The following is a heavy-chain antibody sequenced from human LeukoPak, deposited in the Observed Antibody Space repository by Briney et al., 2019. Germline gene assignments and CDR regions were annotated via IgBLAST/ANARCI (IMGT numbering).Heavy chain of an antibody. Sequence: PSETLSLTCTVSGGSISSYFWSWIRQPPGKGLEWIGYIYYSGSTNYNPSLKSRVTISVDTSKNQFSLKLRSVTAADTAVYYCARDIVGADYFDYWGQGTLVTVSS. CDR1: GGSISSYF. V-gene: IGHV4-59*01. J-gene: IGHJ4*02. CDR3: ARDIVGADYFDY. CDR2: IYYSGST. D-gene: IGHD1-26*01.